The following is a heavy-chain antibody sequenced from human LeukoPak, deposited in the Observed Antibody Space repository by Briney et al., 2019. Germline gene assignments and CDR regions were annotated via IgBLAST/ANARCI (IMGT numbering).Heavy chain of an antibody. D-gene: IGHD1-14*01. CDR3: ARDSVPRYYYGLDV. Sequence: SETLSLTCTVSGGSISSGGYYWSWIRQHPGKGLEWIGYIYYSGSTYYNPPLKSRVTISVDTSKNQFSLKLSSVTAADTAVYYCARDSVPRYYYGLDVWGQGTTVTVSS. CDR2: IYYSGST. J-gene: IGHJ6*02. V-gene: IGHV4-31*03. CDR1: GGSISSGGYY.